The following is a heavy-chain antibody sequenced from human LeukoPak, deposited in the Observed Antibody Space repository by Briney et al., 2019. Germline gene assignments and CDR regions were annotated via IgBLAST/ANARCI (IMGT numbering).Heavy chain of an antibody. CDR1: GYSFTSYW. D-gene: IGHD2-2*01. V-gene: IGHV5-51*01. CDR3: AVSSDIVVVPAASFDY. CDR2: IYPGDSDT. Sequence: GESLKISCKGSGYSFTSYWIGWVRQMPGEGLEWMGIIYPGDSDTRYSPSFQGQVTISADKSISTAYLQWSSLKASDTAMYYCAVSSDIVVVPAASFDYWGQGTLVTVSS. J-gene: IGHJ4*02.